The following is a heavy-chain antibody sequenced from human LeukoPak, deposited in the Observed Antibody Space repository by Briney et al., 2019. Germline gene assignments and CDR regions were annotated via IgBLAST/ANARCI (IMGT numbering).Heavy chain of an antibody. CDR3: AKDKIWGEDYFDY. Sequence: GGPLRLSCAASGFTVSSNYMSWVRQAPGKGLEWVSVIYSGGSTYYADSVKGRFTISRDNSKNTLYLQMNSLRAEDTAIYYCAKDKIWGEDYFDYWGQGTLVTVSS. CDR2: IYSGGST. V-gene: IGHV3-53*05. CDR1: GFTVSSNY. J-gene: IGHJ4*02. D-gene: IGHD3-16*01.